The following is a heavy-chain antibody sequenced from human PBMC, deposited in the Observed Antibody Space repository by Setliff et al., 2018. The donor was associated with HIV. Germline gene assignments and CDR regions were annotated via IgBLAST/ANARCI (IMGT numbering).Heavy chain of an antibody. Sequence: PSETLSLTCAVSGGSISSGGYSWSWIRQPPGKGLEWIGYIYHSGSTYYNPSLKSRVTISVDRSKNQFSLKLSSVTAADTAVYYCARSEGYFDLWGRGTLVTVSS. J-gene: IGHJ2*01. V-gene: IGHV4-30-2*01. CDR1: GGSISSGGYS. CDR3: ARSEGYFDL. CDR2: IYHSGST.